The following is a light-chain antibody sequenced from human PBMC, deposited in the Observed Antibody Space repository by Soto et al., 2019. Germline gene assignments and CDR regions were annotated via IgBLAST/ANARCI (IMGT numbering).Light chain of an antibody. Sequence: QSVLTQPPSVSGAPGQRVTISCTGSSSDIGAGYEVHWYQQLPKTVPKLIIYGDNNRPSGVPDRFSGSKSGSSASLAITGLQAEDEADYYCQSYDSSLTTFVFGTGTKVTVL. J-gene: IGLJ1*01. CDR3: QSYDSSLTTFV. CDR1: SSDIGAGYE. V-gene: IGLV1-40*01. CDR2: GDN.